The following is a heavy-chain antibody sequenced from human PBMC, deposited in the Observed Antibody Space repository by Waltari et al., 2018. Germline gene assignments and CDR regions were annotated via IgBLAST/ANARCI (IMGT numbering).Heavy chain of an antibody. CDR2: IYYSGRT. Sequence: QLQLQESGPGLVKPSETLSLTCTVSGGSISSSSYYWGWIRQPPGKGLEWIGSIYYSGRTYYNPSLQSRVTISVDTSKNQFSLKLCSVTAADAAVYYCARLVGGFLEWFHWFDPWGQGTLVTVSS. V-gene: IGHV4-39*01. CDR3: ARLVGGFLEWFHWFDP. J-gene: IGHJ5*02. CDR1: GGSISSSSYY. D-gene: IGHD3-3*01.